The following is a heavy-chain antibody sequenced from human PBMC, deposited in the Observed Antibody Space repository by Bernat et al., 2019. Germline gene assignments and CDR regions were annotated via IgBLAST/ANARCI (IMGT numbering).Heavy chain of an antibody. D-gene: IGHD1-26*01. J-gene: IGHJ6*02. CDR2: IWYDGSTK. CDR1: GFTFSSYG. CDR3: SKDFGASSYYCYYYGIDV. Sequence: QVQLVESGGGVVQPGRSLRLSCAASGFTFSSYGMHWVRQAPGKGLEWVAVIWYDGSTKYYADYVKGRFTISRDNSKNTLYLQMNSLRAEDTAVYYLSKDFGASSYYCYYYGIDVWGQGTTVTVSS. V-gene: IGHV3-33*06.